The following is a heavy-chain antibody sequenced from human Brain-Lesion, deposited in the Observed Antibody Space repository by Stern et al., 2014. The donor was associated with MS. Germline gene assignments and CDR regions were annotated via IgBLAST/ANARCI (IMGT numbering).Heavy chain of an antibody. V-gene: IGHV1-69*06. J-gene: IGHJ5*02. Sequence: QLVQSGPEVKKPGSSVQVSCKASGGTFRTYPITWLRQAPGQGLEWMGRIIPIFGSPNYAQKFQGRVTITADRSTTTVYMKLSSLKSDDAAVYYCAKDGPALVTNWFDPWGRGTLVTVSS. CDR1: GGTFRTYP. CDR2: IIPIFGSP. CDR3: AKDGPALVTNWFDP. D-gene: IGHD5-18*01.